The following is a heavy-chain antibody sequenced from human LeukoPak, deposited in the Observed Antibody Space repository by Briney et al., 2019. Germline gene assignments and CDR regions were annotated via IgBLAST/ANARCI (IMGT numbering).Heavy chain of an antibody. V-gene: IGHV4-34*01. J-gene: IGHJ3*02. Sequence: PSETLSLTCAVYGGSFSGYYWSWIRQPPGKGLEWIGEINHSGSTNYNPSLKSRVTISVDTSKNQFSLKLSSVTAADTAVYYCARVSNDYGAFDIWGQGTMVTVSS. CDR3: ARVSNDYGAFDI. CDR1: GGSFSGYY. CDR2: INHSGST. D-gene: IGHD5-12*01.